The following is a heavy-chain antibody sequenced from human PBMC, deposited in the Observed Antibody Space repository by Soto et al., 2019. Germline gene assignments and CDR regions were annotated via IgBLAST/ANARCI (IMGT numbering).Heavy chain of an antibody. Sequence: QVQLVQSGAEVKKPGSSVKVSCKASGGTFSSYAISWVRQAPGQGLEWMGGIIPIFGTANYAQKFQGRVTITADESTSTAYMELSSLRSEDTAVYYCARDRYYYDSSGSSTTFDYWGRGTLVTVSS. J-gene: IGHJ4*02. CDR1: GGTFSSYA. CDR2: IIPIFGTA. CDR3: ARDRYYYDSSGSSTTFDY. D-gene: IGHD3-22*01. V-gene: IGHV1-69*01.